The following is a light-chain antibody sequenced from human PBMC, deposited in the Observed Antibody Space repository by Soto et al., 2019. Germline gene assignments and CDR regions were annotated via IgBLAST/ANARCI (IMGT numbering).Light chain of an antibody. V-gene: IGKV3-11*01. CDR1: QRVSSY. CDR2: DAS. J-gene: IGKJ3*01. CDR3: QQRSNWPLT. Sequence: EIVLTQSPATLSLSPGERATLSCRASQRVSSYLAWYQQKPGQAPRLLIYDASNRATGIPARFSGSGSGTDFTLTISSLEPEDFAVYYCQQRSNWPLTFGPGTKVDI.